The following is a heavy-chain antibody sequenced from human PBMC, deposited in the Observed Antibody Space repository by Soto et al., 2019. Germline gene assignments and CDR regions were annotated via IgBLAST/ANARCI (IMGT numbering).Heavy chain of an antibody. D-gene: IGHD3-10*01. J-gene: IGHJ3*02. V-gene: IGHV3-30*18. CDR1: GFTFSSYG. CDR3: AKGLWFGELPFDAFDI. Sequence: QVQLVESGGGVVQPGRSLRLSCAASGFTFSSYGMHWVRQASGKGLEWVAVLSYDGRNKYYADSVKGRFTISRDNSKNTLYLQMNSLRAEDTAVYYCAKGLWFGELPFDAFDIWGQGTMVTVSS. CDR2: LSYDGRNK.